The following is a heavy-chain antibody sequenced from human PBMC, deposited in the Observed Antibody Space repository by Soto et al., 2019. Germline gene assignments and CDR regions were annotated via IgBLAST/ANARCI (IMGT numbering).Heavy chain of an antibody. CDR1: GFTFTTYW. CDR3: ARSASFAYDY. Sequence: GGSLRLSCAASGFTFTTYWLTWVRQAPGIGLEWVASINQGGSEIYYVDSVKGRFTVSRDNAKSLLFLQMNSLRAEDTAVYYCARSASFAYDYWGQGTLVTVSS. CDR2: INQGGSEI. D-gene: IGHD2-21*01. V-gene: IGHV3-7*05. J-gene: IGHJ4*02.